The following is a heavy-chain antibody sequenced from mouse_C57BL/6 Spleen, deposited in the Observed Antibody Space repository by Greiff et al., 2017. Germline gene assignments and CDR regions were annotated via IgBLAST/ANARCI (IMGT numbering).Heavy chain of an antibody. J-gene: IGHJ4*01. D-gene: IGHD2-4*01. V-gene: IGHV1-82*01. CDR2: SYPGDGDT. CDR1: GYAFSSSW. Sequence: VQLQQSGPELVKPGASVKISCKASGYAFSSSWMNWVKQRPGKGLEWIGRSYPGDGDTNYNGKFKGKATLTADKSSSTAYMQLSSLTSEDSAVYFCARSNYDFPFYAMDYWGQGTSVTVSS. CDR3: ARSNYDFPFYAMDY.